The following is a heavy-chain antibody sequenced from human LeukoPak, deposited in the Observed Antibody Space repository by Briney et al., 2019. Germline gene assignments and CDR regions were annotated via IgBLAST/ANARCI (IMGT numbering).Heavy chain of an antibody. CDR2: IWNDGSNK. CDR1: GFTFSNYG. Sequence: PGRSLILSCAASGFTFSNYGMHWVRQAPGKGLEWVAVIWNDGSNKYYADSVKGRFTISRDNSKNTQYLQMNSLRAEDTAVYYCARGDARDYFDSWGQGTLVSVSS. V-gene: IGHV3-33*01. J-gene: IGHJ4*02. CDR3: ARGDARDYFDS.